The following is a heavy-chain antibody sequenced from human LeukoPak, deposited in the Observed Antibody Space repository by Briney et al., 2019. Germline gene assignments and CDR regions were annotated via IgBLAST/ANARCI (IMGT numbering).Heavy chain of an antibody. J-gene: IGHJ5*02. CDR2: ISSSSSYI. CDR3: ARDFLDSGHGDWFDP. D-gene: IGHD5-12*01. CDR1: GFAFSSYS. Sequence: PGGSLRLSCAASGFAFSSYSMNWVRQAPGKGLEWVSSISSSSSYIYYADSVKGRFTISRDNAKNSLYLQTNSLRAEDTAVYYCARDFLDSGHGDWFDPWGQGTLVTVSS. V-gene: IGHV3-21*01.